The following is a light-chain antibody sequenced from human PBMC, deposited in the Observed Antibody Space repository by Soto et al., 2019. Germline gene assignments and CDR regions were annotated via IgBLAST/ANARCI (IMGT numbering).Light chain of an antibody. V-gene: IGKV3-15*01. CDR2: GAS. CDR1: QSVSSN. CDR3: QQYGSSPRT. J-gene: IGKJ1*01. Sequence: EIAMTQSPATLSVSPGARATLSCRASQSVSSNLAWYQQKPGQAPRLLIYGASTRATGIPARFSGSGSGTEFTLTISSLQSEDFAVYYCQQYGSSPRTFGQGTKVDI.